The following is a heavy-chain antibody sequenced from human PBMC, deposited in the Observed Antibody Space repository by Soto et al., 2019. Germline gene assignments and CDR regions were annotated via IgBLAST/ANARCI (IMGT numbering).Heavy chain of an antibody. V-gene: IGHV2-26*01. J-gene: IGHJ5*02. CDR1: GLSITDSEMG. CDR2: IDSSGEK. CDR3: ARRHLAVAVSPWFDP. D-gene: IGHD3-16*01. Sequence: QVTLKESGPVLVKPTETLTLRCTVSGLSITDSEMGVSWIRQPPGKALEWLAHIDSSGEKSYRTFLKSRLTISKDTSKSQIVLIMTNMDPAYTATYYCARRHLAVAVSPWFDPWGQGILVTVSS.